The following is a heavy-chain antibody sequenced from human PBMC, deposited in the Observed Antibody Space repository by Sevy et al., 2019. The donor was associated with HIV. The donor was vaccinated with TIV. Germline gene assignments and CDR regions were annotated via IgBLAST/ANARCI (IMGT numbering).Heavy chain of an antibody. CDR3: ARHVDMTTLIGGLYYFDS. CDR1: GYKFTTYW. D-gene: IGHD4-4*01. CDR2: IYPRDSDT. V-gene: IGHV5-51*01. J-gene: IGHJ4*02. Sequence: GESLKISCKASGYKFTTYWIGWARQMPGKGLEWMGMIYPRDSDTRYSLSFQGQVTISADTSINTAYLQWSSLKASDTAMYFCARHVDMTTLIGGLYYFDSWGQGTLVTVSS.